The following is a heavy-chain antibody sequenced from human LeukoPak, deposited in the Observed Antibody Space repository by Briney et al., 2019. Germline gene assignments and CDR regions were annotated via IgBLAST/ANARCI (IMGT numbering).Heavy chain of an antibody. CDR3: ARKSRSSGWYNWFDP. J-gene: IGHJ5*02. Sequence: PSETLSLTCAVYGGSFSVYYWSWIRQPPGKGLEWIGEINHSGSTNYNPSLKSRVTISVDTSKNQFSLKLSSVTAADTAVYYCARKSRSSGWYNWFDPWGQGTLVTVSS. D-gene: IGHD6-19*01. V-gene: IGHV4-34*01. CDR1: GGSFSVYY. CDR2: INHSGST.